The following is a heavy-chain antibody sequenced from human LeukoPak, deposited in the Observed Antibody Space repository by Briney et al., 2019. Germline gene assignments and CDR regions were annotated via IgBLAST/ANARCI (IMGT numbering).Heavy chain of an antibody. Sequence: ASVKVSCKASGYTFTGYYMHWVRQAPGQGLEWMGWINTNTGNPTYAQGFTGRFVFSLDTSVSTAYLQISSLKAEDTAVYYCARAGVDVNDYGDYRHWGQGTLVTVSS. CDR1: GYTFTGYY. CDR2: INTNTGNP. D-gene: IGHD4-17*01. J-gene: IGHJ4*02. CDR3: ARAGVDVNDYGDYRH. V-gene: IGHV7-4-1*02.